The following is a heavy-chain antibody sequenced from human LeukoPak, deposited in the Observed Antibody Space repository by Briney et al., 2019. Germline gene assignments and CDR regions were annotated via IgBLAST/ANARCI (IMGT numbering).Heavy chain of an antibody. D-gene: IGHD3-9*01. CDR3: TREIRYFDWFQADY. V-gene: IGHV3-49*03. CDR2: IRCKGYGGTA. J-gene: IGHJ4*02. Sequence: GGSLRLSCTASGFTFGDYSMSWFRQAPGKGLEWVGFIRCKGYGGTAEYAASVKGIFTISRDDSNSIAYLQMDSLKTEDTAVYYCTREIRYFDWFQADYWGQGTLVTVSS. CDR1: GFTFGDYS.